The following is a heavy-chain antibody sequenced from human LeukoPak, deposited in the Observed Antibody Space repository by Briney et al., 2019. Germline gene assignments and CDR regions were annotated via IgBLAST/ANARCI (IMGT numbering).Heavy chain of an antibody. CDR1: GFTFSSYA. J-gene: IGHJ4*02. Sequence: GGSLRLSCTASGFTFSSYAMSWVRQAPGKGLEWVSVISGSGGSTYYGDSVKGRFTISRDNSKNTLYLQMNSLRAEDTAVYYCAKDGVATITFDYWGQGTLATVSS. CDR2: ISGSGGST. CDR3: AKDGVATITFDY. D-gene: IGHD5-12*01. V-gene: IGHV3-23*01.